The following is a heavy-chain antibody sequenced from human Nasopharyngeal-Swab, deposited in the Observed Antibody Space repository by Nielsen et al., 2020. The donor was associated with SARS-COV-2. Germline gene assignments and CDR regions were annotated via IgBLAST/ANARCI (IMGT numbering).Heavy chain of an antibody. Sequence: GCQAAREGLEWVSSISSSSSYIYYADSVKGRFTISRDNAKNSLYLQMNSLRAEDTAVYYCARWSDYYYYYGMDVWGQGTTVTVSS. V-gene: IGHV3-21*01. CDR3: ARWSDYYYYYGMDV. J-gene: IGHJ6*02. CDR2: ISSSSSYI.